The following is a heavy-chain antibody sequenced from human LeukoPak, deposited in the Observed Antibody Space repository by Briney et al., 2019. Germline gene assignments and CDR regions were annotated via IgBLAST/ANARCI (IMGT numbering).Heavy chain of an antibody. CDR2: IYYSGNT. D-gene: IGHD3-22*01. Sequence: KPSETLSLTCTVSGGSISSSSYYWGWIRQPPGKGLEWIGNIYYSGNTYYNPSLKSRVTISLDTSKNQFSLKLSSVTAADTAVYYCARRGCDSSGYYCGFDYWGQGTLVTVSS. V-gene: IGHV4-39*07. J-gene: IGHJ4*02. CDR3: ARRGCDSSGYYCGFDY. CDR1: GGSISSSSYY.